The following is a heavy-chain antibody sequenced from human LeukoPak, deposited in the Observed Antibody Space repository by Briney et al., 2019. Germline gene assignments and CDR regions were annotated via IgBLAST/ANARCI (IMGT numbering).Heavy chain of an antibody. J-gene: IGHJ5*02. D-gene: IGHD3-9*01. CDR1: GFTFSSYS. V-gene: IGHV3-48*01. Sequence: GGSLRLSCAASGFTFSSYSMNWVRQAPGKGLEWISYISSSSSPIYYADSVKGRFTISRDNAKNSLYLQMNSLRTEDTAVYYCARQLKVLRYFDWLRRTSWFDPWGQGTLVTVSS. CDR3: ARQLKVLRYFDWLRRTSWFDP. CDR2: ISSSSSPI.